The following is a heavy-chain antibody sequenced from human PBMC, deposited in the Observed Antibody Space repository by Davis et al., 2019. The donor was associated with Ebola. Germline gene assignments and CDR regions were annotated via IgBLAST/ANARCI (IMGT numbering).Heavy chain of an antibody. CDR1: GFTFTSSA. J-gene: IGHJ4*02. D-gene: IGHD2-15*01. CDR3: ASFHPVARAFDY. CDR2: IVVGSGNT. V-gene: IGHV1-58*01. Sequence: SVKVSCKASGFTFTSSAVQWVRQARGQRLEWIGWIVVGSGNTNYAQKFQGRVTLTANESTSTAYMGLSSLGSEDTAVYYCASFHPVARAFDYWGQGTLVTVSS.